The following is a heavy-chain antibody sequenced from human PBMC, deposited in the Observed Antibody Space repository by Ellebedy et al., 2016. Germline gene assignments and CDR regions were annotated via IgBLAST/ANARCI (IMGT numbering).Heavy chain of an antibody. CDR3: AKGRGTMVRGLILYYMDV. Sequence: GGSLRLSCAASGITFSSYAMSWVRQAPGKGLEWVSGISGNGGSAYDADSVKGRFTISRDNSKNTLYLQMNSLRAEDTAVYYCAKGRGTMVRGLILYYMDVWGKGTTVTVSS. CDR1: GITFSSYA. V-gene: IGHV3-23*01. D-gene: IGHD3-10*01. J-gene: IGHJ6*03. CDR2: ISGNGGSA.